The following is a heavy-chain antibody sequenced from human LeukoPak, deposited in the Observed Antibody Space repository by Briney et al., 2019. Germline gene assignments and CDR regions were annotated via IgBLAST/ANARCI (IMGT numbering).Heavy chain of an antibody. CDR3: ARQSYFTNVRGDDAFDI. D-gene: IGHD3-10*01. J-gene: IGHJ3*02. CDR1: RYTFNNYC. CDR2: ISANNGNT. V-gene: IGHV1-18*01. Sequence: ASVKVSCKASRYTFNNYCISWVRQAPGQGLEWMGWISANNGNTKYVQKLQGRVTMTTDTSTTTAYMDLRGLTSDDTAVYYCARQSYFTNVRGDDAFDIWGQGTMVIVSS.